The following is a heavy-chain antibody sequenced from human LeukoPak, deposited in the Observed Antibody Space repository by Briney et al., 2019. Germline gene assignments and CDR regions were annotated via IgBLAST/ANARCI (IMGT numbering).Heavy chain of an antibody. V-gene: IGHV1-69*06. CDR1: GGTFSSYA. CDR3: AYYGSGSYFY. Sequence: SVKVSCKASGGTFSSYAISWVRQAPGQGLEWMGGIIPIFGTANYAQKFQGRVTITADTSTDTAYMELSSLRSEDTAVYYCAYYGSGSYFYWGQGTLVTVSS. J-gene: IGHJ4*02. D-gene: IGHD3-10*01. CDR2: IIPIFGTA.